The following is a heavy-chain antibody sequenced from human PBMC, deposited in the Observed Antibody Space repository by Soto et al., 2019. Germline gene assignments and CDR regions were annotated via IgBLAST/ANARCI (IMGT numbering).Heavy chain of an antibody. V-gene: IGHV4-61*01. Sequence: QVQLQESGPGLVKPSETLSLTCIVSGASVTTPTYYWTWIRQPPGQGLEWIGYISNSGSTNYNPALEGRFTISAATSKTQFSRKLNFVSAADTAVYYWAGRISGGNWPAPWGQGTLVTVSS. CDR1: GASVTTPTYY. D-gene: IGHD3-10*01. CDR2: ISNSGST. CDR3: AGRISGGNWPAP. J-gene: IGHJ5*02.